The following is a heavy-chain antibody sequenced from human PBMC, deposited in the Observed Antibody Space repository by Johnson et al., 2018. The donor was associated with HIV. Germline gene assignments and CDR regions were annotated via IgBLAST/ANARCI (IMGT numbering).Heavy chain of an antibody. Sequence: VQLVESGGGLVQPGGSLRLSCAVSGFTFDHFAMHWVRQAPGKGLEWVSSISWDSGTIGYADSVKGRFTISRDNAKISLYLQMDSLRAEDTAVYYCARVRVGAFDIWGQGTMVTVSS. CDR1: GFTFDHFA. J-gene: IGHJ3*02. D-gene: IGHD1-26*01. CDR2: ISWDSGTI. V-gene: IGHV3-9*01. CDR3: ARVRVGAFDI.